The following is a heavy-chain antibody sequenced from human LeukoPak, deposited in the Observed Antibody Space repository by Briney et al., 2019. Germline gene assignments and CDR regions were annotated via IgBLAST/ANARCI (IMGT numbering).Heavy chain of an antibody. V-gene: IGHV4-4*07. D-gene: IGHD2-15*01. CDR1: GGSISSYY. J-gene: IGHJ6*03. CDR2: IYTSGST. CDR3: ARDPYCSGGSCYRGGYYYYYMDV. Sequence: SETLSLTCTVSGGSISSYYWSWIRQPAGKGLEGIGRIYTSGSTNYNPSLKSRVTMSVDTSKNQFSLKLSSVTAADTAVYYCARDPYCSGGSCYRGGYYYYYMDVWGKGTTVTVSS.